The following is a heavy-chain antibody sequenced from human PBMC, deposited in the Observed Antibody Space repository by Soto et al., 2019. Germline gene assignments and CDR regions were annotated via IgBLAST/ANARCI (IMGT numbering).Heavy chain of an antibody. V-gene: IGHV3-23*01. CDR2: ISVSGNNA. CDR3: ARDQLRPGISYSLAVLLPEYGL. J-gene: IGHJ4*02. Sequence: GGSLRLSCAASGFAFSTFAMTWVRQAPGKGLEWVAAISVSGNNAYYADSVKGRFTISRDNSQNSVFLQMSSLRADDTAVYYCARDQLRPGISYSLAVLLPEYGLWGQGTLVTVSS. CDR1: GFAFSTFA. D-gene: IGHD3-22*01.